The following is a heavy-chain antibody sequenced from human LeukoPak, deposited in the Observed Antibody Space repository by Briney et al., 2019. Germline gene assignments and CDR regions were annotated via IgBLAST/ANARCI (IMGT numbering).Heavy chain of an antibody. CDR2: VNWNSAYI. CDR3: ARGFGGAITLLDY. D-gene: IGHD3-10*01. J-gene: IGHJ4*02. V-gene: IGHV3-9*01. Sequence: GRSLRLSCAASGFSFGDYAMHWVRHAPGKGLEWVAGVNWNSAYIGYGDSMKGRVTIYRDNAKNSLYLQMNSLRAEDTAVYYCARGFGGAITLLDYWGQGTLVTVSS. CDR1: GFSFGDYA.